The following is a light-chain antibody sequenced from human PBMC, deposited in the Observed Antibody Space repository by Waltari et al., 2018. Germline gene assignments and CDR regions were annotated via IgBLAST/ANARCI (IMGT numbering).Light chain of an antibody. CDR2: DND. CDR1: SSTPGTRYD. Sequence: QSVLTQPPSVSGAPGQRVTIPCPGGSSTPGTRYDVHWSQKVPGSAPNLLIYDNDKRASGVPDRFSGAKSGTSASLAITSLQAEDEADYYCQSYDSTLSGSGLFGGGTKLTVL. CDR3: QSYDSTLSGSGL. J-gene: IGLJ2*01. V-gene: IGLV1-40*01.